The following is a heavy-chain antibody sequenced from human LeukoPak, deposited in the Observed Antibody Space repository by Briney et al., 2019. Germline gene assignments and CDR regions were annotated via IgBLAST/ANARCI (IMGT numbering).Heavy chain of an antibody. J-gene: IGHJ4*02. V-gene: IGHV3-30*02. CDR1: GFTLSSYG. CDR3: AVVNYDFWSGYETGFDY. CDR2: IRYDGSNK. Sequence: GGSLRLSCAASGFTLSSYGMHWVRQAPGKGLEWVAFIRYDGSNKYYADSVKGRFTISRDNSKNTLYLQMNSLRAEDTAVYYCAVVNYDFWSGYETGFDYWGQGTLVTVSS. D-gene: IGHD3-3*01.